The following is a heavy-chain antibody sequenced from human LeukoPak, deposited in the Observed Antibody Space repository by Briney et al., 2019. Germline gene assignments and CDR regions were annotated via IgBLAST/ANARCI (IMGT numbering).Heavy chain of an antibody. Sequence: PGRSLRLSCAASGFTFSSYGMHWVRQAPGKGLEWVAVISYDGNNRYYADSVMGRFTISRYNSKNTLYLQMNSLRAEDTAVYYCAKVKGEVIGAFDIWGQGTMVTVSS. CDR1: GFTFSSYG. CDR2: ISYDGNNR. V-gene: IGHV3-30*18. D-gene: IGHD3-16*01. CDR3: AKVKGEVIGAFDI. J-gene: IGHJ3*02.